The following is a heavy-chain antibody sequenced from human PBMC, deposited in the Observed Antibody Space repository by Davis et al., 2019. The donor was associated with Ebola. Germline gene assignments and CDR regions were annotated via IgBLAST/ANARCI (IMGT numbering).Heavy chain of an antibody. J-gene: IGHJ4*02. CDR1: GFTFDDYA. Sequence: PGGSLRLSCAASGFTFDDYAMHWVRQAPGKGLEWVSGISWNSSSIGHADSVKGRFTISRDNAKNSLYLQMNSLRDEDTAVYYCARATMRTGSYYTPDYWGQGTLVTVSS. V-gene: IGHV3-9*01. D-gene: IGHD3-10*01. CDR2: ISWNSSSI. CDR3: ARATMRTGSYYTPDY.